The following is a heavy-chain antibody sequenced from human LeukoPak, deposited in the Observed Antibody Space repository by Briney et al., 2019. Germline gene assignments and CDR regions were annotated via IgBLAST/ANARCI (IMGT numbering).Heavy chain of an antibody. J-gene: IGHJ4*02. CDR3: ASSNYYDSSGYPYYFDY. CDR2: IIPIFGTA. D-gene: IGHD3-22*01. Sequence: SVKVSCKASGGTFSSYAISWVRQAPGQGLEWMGGIIPIFGTANYAQKFQGRVTITADESTSTAYMELSSLRSEDTAVYYCASSNYYDSSGYPYYFDYRGQGTLVTVSS. CDR1: GGTFSSYA. V-gene: IGHV1-69*13.